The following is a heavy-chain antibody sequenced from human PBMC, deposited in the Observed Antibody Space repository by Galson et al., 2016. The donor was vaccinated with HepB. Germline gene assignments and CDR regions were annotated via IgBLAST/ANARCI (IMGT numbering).Heavy chain of an antibody. J-gene: IGHJ4*02. CDR3: AREGPYLNSGYYYGFDY. D-gene: IGHD3-22*01. CDR1: EFTFNNYP. CDR2: ISGSGIIT. Sequence: SLRLSCAASEFTFNNYPMSWVRQAPGRGLEWVSTISGSGIITSYADSVKGRFTISRDSSTTTLYLQMNSLRAEDTAVYYCAREGPYLNSGYYYGFDYWGQGTQVTVSS. V-gene: IGHV3-23*01.